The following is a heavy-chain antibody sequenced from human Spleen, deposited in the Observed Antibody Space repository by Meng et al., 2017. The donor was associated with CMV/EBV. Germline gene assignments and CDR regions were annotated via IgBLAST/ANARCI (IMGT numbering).Heavy chain of an antibody. CDR1: GYSISSGYY. Sequence: ESLKISCTVSGYSISSGYYWGWIRQPPGKGLEWIGSIYHSGSTYYTPSLKSRVTISVDTSQNQFFLRLSSVTAADTAVYYCARGDYDFWSGYYPHWFDPWGQGTLVTVSS. D-gene: IGHD3-3*01. CDR3: ARGDYDFWSGYYPHWFDP. CDR2: IYHSGST. J-gene: IGHJ5*02. V-gene: IGHV4-38-2*02.